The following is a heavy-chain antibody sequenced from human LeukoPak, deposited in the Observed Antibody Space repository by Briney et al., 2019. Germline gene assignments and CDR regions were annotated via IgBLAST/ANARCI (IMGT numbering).Heavy chain of an antibody. V-gene: IGHV4-34*01. CDR1: GGSFSGYY. CDR2: INHSGST. CDR3: ARAKWLRSPFDC. D-gene: IGHD5-12*01. Sequence: SETLSLTCAVYGGSFSGYYWSWIRQPPGKGLEWIGEINHSGSTNYNPSLKSRVTISVDTSKNQFSLKLSSVTAADTAVYYCARAKWLRSPFDCWGQGTLVTVSS. J-gene: IGHJ4*02.